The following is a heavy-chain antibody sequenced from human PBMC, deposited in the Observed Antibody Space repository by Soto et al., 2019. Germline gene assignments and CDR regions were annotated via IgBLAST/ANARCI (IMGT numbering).Heavy chain of an antibody. V-gene: IGHV3-30-3*01. CDR2: ISYDGSNK. CDR3: ARVGRDGYTYYYYGMDV. CDR1: GFTFSSYA. D-gene: IGHD5-12*01. Sequence: GSLRLSCAASGFTFSSYAMHWVRQAPGKGLEWVAVISYDGSNKYYADSVKGRFTISRVNSKNTLYLQLNSLSAEDTAVYYCARVGRDGYTYYYYGMDVWGQGTTVTVPS. J-gene: IGHJ6*02.